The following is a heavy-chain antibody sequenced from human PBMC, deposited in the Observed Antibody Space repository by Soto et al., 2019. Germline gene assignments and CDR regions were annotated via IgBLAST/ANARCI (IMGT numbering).Heavy chain of an antibody. CDR2: IYYSGST. J-gene: IGHJ5*02. CDR3: ASGWMAAFDT. D-gene: IGHD2-2*03. V-gene: IGHV4-59*11. Sequence: SETLSLTCNVTGDSIKTHYWSWIRQPPGKGLEWIGYIYYSGSTLYNPSLKRRVTIPVDTAKNQFSLRLNSLTAADTAVYYCASGWMAAFDTWGQGTLVTVSS. CDR1: GDSIKTHY.